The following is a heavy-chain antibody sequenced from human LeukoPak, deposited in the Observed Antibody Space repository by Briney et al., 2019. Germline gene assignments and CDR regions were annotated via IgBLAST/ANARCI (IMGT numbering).Heavy chain of an antibody. CDR1: GFPFSSYG. V-gene: IGHV3-30*02. J-gene: IGHJ5*02. Sequence: PEGSLRLSCAASGFPFSSYGMHWVRQAPGKGLEWVAFIRYDGSNKYYADSVKGRFTISRDNSKNTLYLQMNSLRAEDTAVYYCAKPGVVATATYNWFDPWGQGTLVTVSS. CDR2: IRYDGSNK. CDR3: AKPGVVATATYNWFDP. D-gene: IGHD5-12*01.